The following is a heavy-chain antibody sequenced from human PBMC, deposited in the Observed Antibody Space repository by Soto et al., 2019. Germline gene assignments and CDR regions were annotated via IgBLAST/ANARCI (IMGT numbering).Heavy chain of an antibody. D-gene: IGHD4-17*01. CDR1: GGSISSGGYS. Sequence: TSETLSLTCAVSGGSISSGGYSWSWIRQPPGKGLEWIGYIYHSGSTYYNPSLKSRVTISVDRSKNQFSLKLSSVTAADTAVYYCARAGGYGDYYFDYWGQGTLVTV. J-gene: IGHJ4*02. CDR3: ARAGGYGDYYFDY. V-gene: IGHV4-30-2*01. CDR2: IYHSGST.